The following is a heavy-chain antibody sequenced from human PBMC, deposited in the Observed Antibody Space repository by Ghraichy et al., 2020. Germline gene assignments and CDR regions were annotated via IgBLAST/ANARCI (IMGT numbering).Heavy chain of an antibody. V-gene: IGHV3-7*01. D-gene: IGHD3-22*01. CDR3: ARYYESSGYQDAFDI. Sequence: GGSLRLSCAASGFTSSSYWMSWVRQAPGKGLEWVANIKPDGSEKYYVDSVKGRFTISRDNAKNSLYLQMNSLRVEDTAVYYCARYYESSGYQDAFDIWGQGTMVTVSP. CDR2: IKPDGSEK. J-gene: IGHJ3*02. CDR1: GFTSSSYW.